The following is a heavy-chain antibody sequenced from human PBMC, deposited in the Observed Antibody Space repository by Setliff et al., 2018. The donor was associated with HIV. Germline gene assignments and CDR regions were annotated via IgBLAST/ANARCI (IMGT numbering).Heavy chain of an antibody. J-gene: IGHJ4*02. D-gene: IGHD6-19*01. Sequence: SETLSLTCTVSGGSISSGSYYWSWIRQPAGKGLEWIGRIYTSGSTNYNPSLKSRVTISIDTSKNQFSLKLNSVTAADTAMYYCARDGGSSGWYFVLGYSDYWGPGTLVTVSS. CDR3: ARDGGSSGWYFVLGYSDY. CDR1: GGSISSGSYY. V-gene: IGHV4-61*02. CDR2: IYTSGST.